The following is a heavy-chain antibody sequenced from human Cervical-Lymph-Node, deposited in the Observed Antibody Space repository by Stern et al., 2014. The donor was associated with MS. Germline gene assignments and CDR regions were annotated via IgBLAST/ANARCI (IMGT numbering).Heavy chain of an antibody. D-gene: IGHD1-26*01. Sequence: QVVHSGAEVKKPGASAKASCKASCYSFTAYFIYWVRQDPGQELEWMGWVSTDTGGANYAQRFQGRVTMTRDTSISTTYMELSRLRSDDTAVYYCARDRGSHSDYWGQGTLVTVSS. J-gene: IGHJ4*02. CDR1: CYSFTAYF. V-gene: IGHV1-2*02. CDR2: VSTDTGGA. CDR3: ARDRGSHSDY.